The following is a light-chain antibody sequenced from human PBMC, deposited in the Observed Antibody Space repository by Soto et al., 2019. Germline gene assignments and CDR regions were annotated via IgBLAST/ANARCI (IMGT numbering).Light chain of an antibody. CDR1: QDVSSW. CDR2: SAS. J-gene: IGKJ4*01. CDR3: QPANSFPLT. V-gene: IGKV1-12*01. Sequence: DIQVTQSPSSVSASVGARVTITCRTSQDVSSWLAWYQQKPGKAPELLIYSASTLQTGVPSRFSGSGSGTDFTLTISSLQPEDFATYYCQPANSFPLTFGGGTKVEIK.